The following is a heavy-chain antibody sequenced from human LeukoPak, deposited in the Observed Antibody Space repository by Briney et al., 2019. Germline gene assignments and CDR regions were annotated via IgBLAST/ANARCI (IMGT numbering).Heavy chain of an antibody. CDR3: ARERSVTDGYNLGDAFDI. CDR2: IYYSGST. D-gene: IGHD5-24*01. J-gene: IGHJ3*02. CDR1: GGSISSYY. V-gene: IGHV4-59*12. Sequence: SETLSLTCTVSGGSISSYYWSWIRQPPGKGLEWIGYIYYSGSTNYNPSLKSRVTISVDTSKNQFSLKLSSVTAADTAVYYCARERSVTDGYNLGDAFDIWGQGTMVTVSS.